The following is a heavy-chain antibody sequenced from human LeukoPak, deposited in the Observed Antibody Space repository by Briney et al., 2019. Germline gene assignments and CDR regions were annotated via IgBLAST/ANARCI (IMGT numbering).Heavy chain of an antibody. V-gene: IGHV3-23*01. Sequence: GGSLRLSCAASGFTFSDFWMTWARQAPGKGLVWVSGISGSGTYYADSVKGRFTISRDNSKNTLYLQMNSLRAEDTAVYYCARVIGWDEPFDLWGHGALVTVSS. J-gene: IGHJ3*01. CDR2: ISGSGT. CDR1: GFTFSDFW. CDR3: ARVIGWDEPFDL. D-gene: IGHD1-26*01.